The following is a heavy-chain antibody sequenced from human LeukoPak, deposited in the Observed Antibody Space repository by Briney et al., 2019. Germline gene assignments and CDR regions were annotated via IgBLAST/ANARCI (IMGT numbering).Heavy chain of an antibody. V-gene: IGHV4-39*01. D-gene: IGHD3-22*01. CDR2: MYYSGST. CDR1: GGSITGSSYY. Sequence: SETLSLTCSFSGGSITGSSYYWAWIRQPPGKGLEWIGSMYYSGSTYYNSSLKSRVTISEDTSKNQFSLKLTSVTAADTAVYYCARQYYDSTGYYYFDYWGQGTLVTVSS. CDR3: ARQYYDSTGYYYFDY. J-gene: IGHJ4*02.